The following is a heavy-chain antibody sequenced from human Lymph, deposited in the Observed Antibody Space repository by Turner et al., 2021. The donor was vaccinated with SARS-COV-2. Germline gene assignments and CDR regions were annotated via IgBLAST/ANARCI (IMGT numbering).Heavy chain of an antibody. J-gene: IGHJ4*02. CDR1: GFTFSSYG. D-gene: IGHD3-10*01. V-gene: IGHV3-33*01. Sequence: QVQLVESGGGVVQPGRSLRLSCAASGFTFSSYGMHWVRQAPGKGLGWLAVIWYDGSNKYYADSVKGRFTISRDNSKNTLYLQMNSLRAEDTAVYYCARDLRFGELPAADHWGQGTLVTVSS. CDR2: IWYDGSNK. CDR3: ARDLRFGELPAADH.